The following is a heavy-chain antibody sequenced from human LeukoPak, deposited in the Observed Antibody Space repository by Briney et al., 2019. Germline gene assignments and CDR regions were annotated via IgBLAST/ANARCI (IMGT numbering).Heavy chain of an antibody. V-gene: IGHV4-39*07. CDR3: ARRGGGYNFWGFDY. J-gene: IGHJ4*02. CDR2: IYYSGST. Sequence: SETLSLTCTVSGGSISGSSYYWGWIRQPPGKGLEWIGSIYYSGSTYYNPSLKSRVTISVDTSKNQFSLKLSSVTAADTAVYYCARRGGGYNFWGFDYWDQGTLVTVSS. CDR1: GGSISGSSYY. D-gene: IGHD5-24*01.